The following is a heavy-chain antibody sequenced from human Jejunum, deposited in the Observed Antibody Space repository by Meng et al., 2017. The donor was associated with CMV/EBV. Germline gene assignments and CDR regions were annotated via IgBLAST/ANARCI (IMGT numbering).Heavy chain of an antibody. CDR2: IYSDGGTT. V-gene: IGHV3-23*03. J-gene: IGHJ4*02. CDR3: AREEGYTRPHYFDY. CDR1: GITFISYA. D-gene: IGHD6-13*01. Sequence: SGITFISYAMTWVRQAPGKGLEWVAVIYSDGGTTDYADSVKGRFTISRDNSKNTLYLQMNSLRAEDTAVYYCAREEGYTRPHYFDYWGQGTLVTVSS.